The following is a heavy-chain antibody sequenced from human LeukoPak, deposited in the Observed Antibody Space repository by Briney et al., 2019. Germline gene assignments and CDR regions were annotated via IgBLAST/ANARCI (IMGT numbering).Heavy chain of an antibody. CDR3: GRDSSAGYDSSGYSSYDY. J-gene: IGHJ4*02. CDR1: GSSFSDYS. CDR2: ISSYSTYI. V-gene: IGHV3-21*01. Sequence: GGSLRLSCAASGSSFSDYSMNWVRQAPGKGLEWVSFISSYSTYIYYADSLKGRFTISRDNAKNSLYLQMNSLRAEDTAVYYCGRDSSAGYDSSGYSSYDYWGQGTLVTASS. D-gene: IGHD3-22*01.